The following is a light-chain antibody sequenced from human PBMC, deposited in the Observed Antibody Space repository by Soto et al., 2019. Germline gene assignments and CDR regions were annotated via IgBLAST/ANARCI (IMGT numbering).Light chain of an antibody. Sequence: QSVLTQPPSASGTPGQRVTISCSGSGSNIAFDTVDWYQQLPGAAPKLLIYDDNKRPSGIPDRFSGSKSGTSATLGIAGFQTGDEADYYCGSWDSSLSAYVFGTGTKVTVL. J-gene: IGLJ1*01. CDR3: GSWDSSLSAYV. CDR2: DDN. V-gene: IGLV1-51*01. CDR1: GSNIAFDT.